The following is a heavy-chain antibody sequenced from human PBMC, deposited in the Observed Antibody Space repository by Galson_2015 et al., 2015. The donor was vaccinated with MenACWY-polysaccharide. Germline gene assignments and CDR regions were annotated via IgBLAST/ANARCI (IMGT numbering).Heavy chain of an antibody. CDR3: ARGFCSGGTCLRWDDAFDF. CDR1: GFSISTYW. CDR2: TNSDGSSA. D-gene: IGHD2-15*01. Sequence: SLRLSCAASGFSISTYWVHWVRQVPGKGLMWVSRTNSDGSSATYADSVRGRLTFSRDNAKNTVYLQLNSLRVEDTAVYYCARGFCSGGTCLRWDDAFDFRGQGTMVIVSS. J-gene: IGHJ3*01. V-gene: IGHV3-74*03.